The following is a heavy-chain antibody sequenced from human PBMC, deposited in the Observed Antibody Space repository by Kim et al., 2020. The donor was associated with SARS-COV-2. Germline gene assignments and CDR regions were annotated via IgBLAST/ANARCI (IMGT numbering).Heavy chain of an antibody. CDR2: ISPYIGNT. J-gene: IGHJ4*02. CDR1: GYTFTSYD. Sequence: ASVKVSCKASGYTFTSYDVSWVRQAPGQGLEWMGWISPYIGNTNYAQKFQGRVTMTTDTSTNTAYMELRSLRSDDTAFYYCARGRPSWASGDYWGQGTLV. CDR3: ARGRPSWASGDY. V-gene: IGHV1-18*04. D-gene: IGHD7-27*01.